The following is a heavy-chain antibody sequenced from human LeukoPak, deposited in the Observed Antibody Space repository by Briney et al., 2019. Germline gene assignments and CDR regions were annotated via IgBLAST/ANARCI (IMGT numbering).Heavy chain of an antibody. J-gene: IGHJ6*03. CDR1: GYTLTELS. CDR2: ISAYNGNT. D-gene: IGHD1-26*01. V-gene: IGHV1-18*01. CDR3: ARVVGATAYYYYYMDV. Sequence: ASVKVSCKVSGYTLTELSMHWVRQAPGQGLEWMGWISAYNGNTNYAQKLQGRVTMTTDTSTSTAYMELRSLRSDDTAVYYCARVVGATAYYYYYMDVWGKGTTVTVSS.